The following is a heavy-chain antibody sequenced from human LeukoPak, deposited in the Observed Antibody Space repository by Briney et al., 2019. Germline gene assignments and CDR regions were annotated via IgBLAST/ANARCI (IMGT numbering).Heavy chain of an antibody. D-gene: IGHD1-26*01. Sequence: GASVKVSCKASGYTFTSYAMHWVRQAPGQRLERMGWINAGNGNTKYSQKFQGRVTITRDTSASTAYMELSSLRSEDTAVYYCARGGSGSYVNIDYWGQGTLVTVSS. CDR1: GYTFTSYA. V-gene: IGHV1-3*01. CDR2: INAGNGNT. J-gene: IGHJ4*02. CDR3: ARGGSGSYVNIDY.